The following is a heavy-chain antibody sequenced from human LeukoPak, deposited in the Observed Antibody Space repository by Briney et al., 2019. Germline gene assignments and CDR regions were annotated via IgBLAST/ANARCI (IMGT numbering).Heavy chain of an antibody. Sequence: PRASVKVSCKASGYTFTGYYMHWVRQAPGQGLEWMGWINPNSGGTNYAQKFQGRVTMTRDTSISTAYMELSRLRSDDTAVYYCARDRDVAAAGTWLLSNWFDPWGQGTLVTVSS. V-gene: IGHV1-2*02. CDR1: GYTFTGYY. CDR2: INPNSGGT. CDR3: ARDRDVAAAGTWLLSNWFDP. D-gene: IGHD6-13*01. J-gene: IGHJ5*02.